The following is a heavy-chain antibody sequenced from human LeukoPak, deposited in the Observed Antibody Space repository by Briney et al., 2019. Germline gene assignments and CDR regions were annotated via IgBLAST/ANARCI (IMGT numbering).Heavy chain of an antibody. CDR2: ISGSGGST. J-gene: IGHJ3*02. CDR3: ARDSSSSVEAHMNAFDI. CDR1: GFTFSSYA. D-gene: IGHD6-6*01. Sequence: GGSLRLSCAASGFTFSSYAMSWVRQAPGKGLEWVSAISGSGGSTYYADSVKGRFTISRDNAKNSLYLQMNSLRAEDTAVYYCARDSSSSVEAHMNAFDIWGQGTMVTVSS. V-gene: IGHV3-23*01.